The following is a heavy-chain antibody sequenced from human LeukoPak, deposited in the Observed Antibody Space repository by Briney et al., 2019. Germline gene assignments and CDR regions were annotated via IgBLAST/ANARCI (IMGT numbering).Heavy chain of an antibody. CDR2: INQDGTQK. CDR1: GVAFSPHW. J-gene: IGHJ4*02. CDR3: TTGEMDH. Sequence: PGGSLRLSCAGSGVAFSPHWMIWVRQAPGKGLEWVAIINQDGTQKYYVDSVEGRFTISRDNARNSVYLQMTSLGAEDTAVYYCTTGEMDHWSQGTQVTVSS. V-gene: IGHV3-7*01. D-gene: IGHD7-27*01.